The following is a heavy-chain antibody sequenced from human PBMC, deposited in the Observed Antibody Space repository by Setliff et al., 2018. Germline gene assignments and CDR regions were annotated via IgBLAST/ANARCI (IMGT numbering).Heavy chain of an antibody. J-gene: IGHJ4*02. Sequence: ASVKVSCKASGYTFTSYDINWVRQATGQGLEWMGRINPNSGDTKYAQKFQGRVTMTRDTSISTAYMELTSLRSDDTAVYYCARTLYDYDILTGPGYYFDYWGQGTLVTVSS. V-gene: IGHV1-2*06. CDR3: ARTLYDYDILTGPGYYFDY. CDR1: GYTFTSYD. D-gene: IGHD3-9*01. CDR2: INPNSGDT.